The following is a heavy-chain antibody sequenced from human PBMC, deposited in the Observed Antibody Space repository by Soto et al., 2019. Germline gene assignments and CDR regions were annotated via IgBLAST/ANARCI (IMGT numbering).Heavy chain of an antibody. CDR2: ISAYNGNT. Sequence: ASVKVSCKASGYTFTSYGISWVRQAPGQGLEWMGWISAYNGNTNYAQKLQGRVTMTTDTSTSTAYMELRSLRSDDTAVYYCAREGIVVVPAAIDYYYYGMDVWGQGTTVTVSS. V-gene: IGHV1-18*01. CDR1: GYTFTSYG. D-gene: IGHD2-2*01. J-gene: IGHJ6*02. CDR3: AREGIVVVPAAIDYYYYGMDV.